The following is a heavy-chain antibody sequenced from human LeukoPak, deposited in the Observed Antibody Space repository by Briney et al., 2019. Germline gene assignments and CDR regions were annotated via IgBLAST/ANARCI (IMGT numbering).Heavy chain of an antibody. J-gene: IGHJ4*02. D-gene: IGHD2-8*01. CDR3: ARIRCGHTTTVCYNH. Sequence: SETLSLTCAVSGVSFNDYYWSWIRQSPGKGLEWIGEISHSEGTKYNPSLKSRVTISVDMSENHFSLKLTSVTAADTAVYYCARIRCGHTTTVCYNHWGLGTPVTVSS. CDR2: ISHSEGT. CDR1: GVSFNDYY. V-gene: IGHV4-34*01.